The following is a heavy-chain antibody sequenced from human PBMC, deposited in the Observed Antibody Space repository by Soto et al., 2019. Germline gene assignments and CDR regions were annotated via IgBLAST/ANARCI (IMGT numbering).Heavy chain of an antibody. V-gene: IGHV4-39*01. Sequence: SETLSLTCTVSGGSISSSSYYWGWIRQPPGKGLEWIGSIYYSGSTYYNPSLKSRVTISVDTSKNQFSLKLSSVTAADTAVYYCARSITMIVVVTHETWGQGTLVTVSS. J-gene: IGHJ4*02. CDR1: GGSISSSSYY. CDR3: ARSITMIVVVTHET. D-gene: IGHD3-22*01. CDR2: IYYSGST.